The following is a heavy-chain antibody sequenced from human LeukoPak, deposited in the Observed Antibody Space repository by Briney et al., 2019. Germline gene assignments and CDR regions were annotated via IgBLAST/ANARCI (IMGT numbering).Heavy chain of an antibody. CDR3: EKNVMVKRYIDY. J-gene: IGHJ4*02. CDR1: GFMLYNHA. Sequence: GGSLRLSCAASGFMLYNHAMSWVRQAPGKGLQGISVISGSGRTIEYEDSVKGRFTISRNNSKNTVCLQMNNLRVEDSAIYYCEKNVMVKRYIDYWGQGTPVTVSS. D-gene: IGHD5-18*01. CDR2: ISGSGRTI. V-gene: IGHV3-23*01.